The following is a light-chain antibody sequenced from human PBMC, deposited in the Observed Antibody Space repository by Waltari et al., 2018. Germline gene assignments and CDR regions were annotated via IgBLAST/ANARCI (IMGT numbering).Light chain of an antibody. J-gene: IGLJ2*01. CDR3: CSYAGSSTFG. V-gene: IGLV2-23*02. CDR1: SSDVGSYNL. Sequence: QSALTQPASVSGSPGQSITISCTGTSSDVGSYNLVPVYQQHPGKAPNLMIYEVNKLPSVFATRCSACKSCNPASLTGAGLQAEDEADYYCCSYAGSSTFGFGGGTKLTVL. CDR2: EVN.